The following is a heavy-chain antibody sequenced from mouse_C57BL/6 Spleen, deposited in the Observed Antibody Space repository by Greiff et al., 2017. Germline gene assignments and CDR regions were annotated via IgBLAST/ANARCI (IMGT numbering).Heavy chain of an antibody. CDR2: IYPGSGNT. Sequence: VKLMESGPELVKPGASVKISCKASGYSFTSYYIHWVKQRPGQGLEWIGWIYPGSGNTKYNEKFKGKATLTADTSSSTAYMQLSSLTSEDSAVYYCAVGAYAMDYWGQGTSVTVSS. J-gene: IGHJ4*01. CDR1: GYSFTSYY. CDR3: AVGAYAMDY. V-gene: IGHV1-66*01.